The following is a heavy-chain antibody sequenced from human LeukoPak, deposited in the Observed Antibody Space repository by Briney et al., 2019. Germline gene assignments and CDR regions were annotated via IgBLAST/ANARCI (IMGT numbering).Heavy chain of an antibody. Sequence: PGGSLRLSCAASGFTFSNSAVSWVRQAPGKGLEWLSTINGGGGGTYYADSVTGRFTISSDNSKNTLYLQMNSLRAEDTAVYYCAKVWDTYYYDSSGSFDYWGQGTLVTVSS. D-gene: IGHD3-22*01. J-gene: IGHJ4*02. V-gene: IGHV3-23*01. CDR3: AKVWDTYYYDSSGSFDY. CDR2: INGGGGGT. CDR1: GFTFSNSA.